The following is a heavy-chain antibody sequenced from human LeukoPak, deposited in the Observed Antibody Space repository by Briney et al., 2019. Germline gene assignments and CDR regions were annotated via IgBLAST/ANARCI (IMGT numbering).Heavy chain of an antibody. CDR3: ARDFAYSGSPYNWFDP. CDR2: IYYSGST. J-gene: IGHJ5*02. Sequence: SETLSLTCTVSGGSVSSGSYYWSWIRQPPGKGLEWIGYIYYSGSTNYNPSLKSRVTISVDTSKNQFSLQLNSVTPEDTAVYYCARDFAYSGSPYNWFDPWGQGTLVTVSS. D-gene: IGHD1-26*01. CDR1: GGSVSSGSYY. V-gene: IGHV4-61*01.